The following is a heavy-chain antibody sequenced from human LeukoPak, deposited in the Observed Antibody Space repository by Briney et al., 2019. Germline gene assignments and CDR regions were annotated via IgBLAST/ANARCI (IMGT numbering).Heavy chain of an antibody. CDR2: LSGSGGTT. CDR3: ARDRSIAVAGTDYYYGMDV. Sequence: GGSLRLSCAASGFTFSSYAMSWVRQAPGKGLEWVSALSGSGGTTYYADSVKGRFTISRDNSKNTLYLQMGSLRAEDMAVYYCARDRSIAVAGTDYYYGMDVWGQGTTVTVSS. V-gene: IGHV3-23*01. CDR1: GFTFSSYA. J-gene: IGHJ6*02. D-gene: IGHD6-19*01.